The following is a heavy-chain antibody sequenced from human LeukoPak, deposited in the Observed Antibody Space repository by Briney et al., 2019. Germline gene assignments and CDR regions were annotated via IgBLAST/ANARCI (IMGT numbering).Heavy chain of an antibody. J-gene: IGHJ4*02. CDR3: ARVYSSSWYGDRGY. CDR2: INSDGSST. Sequence: GRSLRLSCAASGFTFSSYWMHWVRQAPGEGLVWVSRINSDGSSTSYADSVKGRFTISRDNAKNTLYLQMNSLRAEDTAVYYDARVYSSSWYGDRGYWGQGTLVTVSS. CDR1: GFTFSSYW. D-gene: IGHD6-13*01. V-gene: IGHV3-74*01.